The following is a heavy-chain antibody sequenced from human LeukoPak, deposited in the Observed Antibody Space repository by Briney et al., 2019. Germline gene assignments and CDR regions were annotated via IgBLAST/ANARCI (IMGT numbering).Heavy chain of an antibody. CDR2: INSDGSST. J-gene: IGHJ4*02. Sequence: GGSLRLSCAASGFTFSSYWMPWVRQAPGKGLVWVSRINSDGSSTSYADSVKGRFTISRDNAKNTLYLQMNSLRAEDTAVYYCAREGGYSGYEVDYWGQGTLVTVSS. V-gene: IGHV3-74*01. CDR1: GFTFSSYW. CDR3: AREGGYSGYEVDY. D-gene: IGHD5-12*01.